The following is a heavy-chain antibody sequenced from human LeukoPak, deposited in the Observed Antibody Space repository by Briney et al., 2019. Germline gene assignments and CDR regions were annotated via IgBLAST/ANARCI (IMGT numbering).Heavy chain of an antibody. V-gene: IGHV1-69*05. J-gene: IGHJ5*02. CDR1: GGTFSSYA. D-gene: IGHD2-15*01. CDR3: GRLRARYCSGGSCYRNWFDP. CDR2: IIPIFGTA. Sequence: EATLKLPCTASGGTFSSYAISWVRQAPGQGLEWMGGIIPIFGTANNAQQFQGRVTITTDESTSSAYMGLSSPRSEDTAVYYCGRLRARYCSGGSCYRNWFDPWGQGTLVTVSS.